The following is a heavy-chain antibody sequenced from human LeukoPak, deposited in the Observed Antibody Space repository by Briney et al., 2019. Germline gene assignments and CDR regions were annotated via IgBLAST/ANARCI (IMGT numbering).Heavy chain of an antibody. J-gene: IGHJ4*02. CDR1: LYTFTHYY. Sequence: ASVTVSRTASLYTFTHYYLHCVRQAPGHGREWLGWINPYSGDTNYAQKLLARVTLTWDTSISTAYMEVSRLRSDDTAVDYCARLGNRTTWYVLYYFDYWGQGTLVTVSS. V-gene: IGHV1-2*02. CDR2: INPYSGDT. CDR3: ARLGNRTTWYVLYYFDY. D-gene: IGHD6-13*01.